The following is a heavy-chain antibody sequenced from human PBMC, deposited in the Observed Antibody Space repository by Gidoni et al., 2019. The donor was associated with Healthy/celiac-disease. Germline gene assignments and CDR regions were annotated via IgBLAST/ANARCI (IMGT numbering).Heavy chain of an antibody. V-gene: IGHV4-39*01. CDR2: IYYSGST. CDR1: VCSISSRRYY. Sequence: QLQLQESCPGLVPPSETLSLTCTVSVCSISSRRYYWGWIRQPPGKGLEWIGSIYYSGSTYYNPYLKSRVTISVDTSKNQFSLKLSSVTAADTAVYYCARHKYSYGENWFDPWGQGTLVTVSS. CDR3: ARHKYSYGENWFDP. D-gene: IGHD5-18*01. J-gene: IGHJ5*02.